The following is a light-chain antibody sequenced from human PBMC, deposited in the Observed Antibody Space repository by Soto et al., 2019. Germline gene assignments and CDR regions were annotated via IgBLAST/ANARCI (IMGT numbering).Light chain of an antibody. CDR2: RNN. J-gene: IGLJ2*01. V-gene: IGLV1-47*01. CDR3: TVWDDSLRGRL. Sequence: QSVLTQPPSASGTPGQRVTISCSGSNSNIESNYVYWYQQLPGPAPRLLIYRNNQRPSGVPDRFSGSKSGTSASLAISALRSEDEADYYCTVWDDSLRGRLFGGGTKVTVL. CDR1: NSNIESNY.